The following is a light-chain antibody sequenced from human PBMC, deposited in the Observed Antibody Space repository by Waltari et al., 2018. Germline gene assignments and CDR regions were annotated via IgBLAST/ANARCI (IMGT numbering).Light chain of an antibody. Sequence: HSALTQPASVSGSPGQSITISCTGTSSDVGGYHYVSWYQQHPGKAPKLRIYDVSNRPSGVSNRFSGSKSGNTASLTISGLQAEDEADYYCSSYISSSTLELFGGGTSLTVL. CDR2: DVS. V-gene: IGLV2-14*03. J-gene: IGLJ2*01. CDR1: SSDVGGYHY. CDR3: SSYISSSTLEL.